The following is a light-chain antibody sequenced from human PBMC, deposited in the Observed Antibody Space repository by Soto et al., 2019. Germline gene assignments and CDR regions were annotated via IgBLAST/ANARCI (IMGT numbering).Light chain of an antibody. CDR1: SSDVGGYYY. Sequence: QSALTQPPSASGSPGQSVTISCTGTSSDVGGYYYVSWYQHHPGKAPKLMIYEVSKRPSGVPDRFSGSTSGNTAYLTVSGLQAEDEADYYCSSYAGSNIYVFGTGTKVIV. CDR2: EVS. J-gene: IGLJ1*01. V-gene: IGLV2-8*01. CDR3: SSYAGSNIYV.